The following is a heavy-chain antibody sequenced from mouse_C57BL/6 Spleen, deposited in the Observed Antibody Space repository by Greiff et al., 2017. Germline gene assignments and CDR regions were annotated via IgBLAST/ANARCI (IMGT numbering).Heavy chain of an antibody. D-gene: IGHD1-1*01. CDR2: INPNNGGT. CDR3: ARGYYGSSHWYFDV. Sequence: VQLQQSGPELVKPGASVKIPCKASGYTFTDYNMDWVKQSHGKSLEWIGDINPNNGGTIYNQKFKGKATLTGDKSSSTAYMELRSLTSEDTAVYYCARGYYGSSHWYFDVWGTGTTVTVSS. V-gene: IGHV1-18*01. CDR1: GYTFTDYN. J-gene: IGHJ1*03.